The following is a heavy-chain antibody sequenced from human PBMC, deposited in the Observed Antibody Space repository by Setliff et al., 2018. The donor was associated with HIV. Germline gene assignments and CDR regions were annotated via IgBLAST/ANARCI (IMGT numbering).Heavy chain of an antibody. CDR2: IYPGDSDS. CDR1: GYSFTSYW. V-gene: IGHV5-51*01. Sequence: GESLKISCKGSGYSFTSYWISWVRQMPGKGLEWGGFIYPGDSDSRYSPSFRGQVTISADKSTTTAYLDWARLKASDTAMYYCVRYIGAAAGYIDHWGQGTLVTVSS. D-gene: IGHD6-25*01. CDR3: VRYIGAAAGYIDH. J-gene: IGHJ4*02.